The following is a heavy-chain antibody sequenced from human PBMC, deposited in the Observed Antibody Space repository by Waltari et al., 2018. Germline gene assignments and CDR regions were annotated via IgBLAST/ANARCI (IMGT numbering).Heavy chain of an antibody. V-gene: IGHV4-61*02. CDR1: GGPLSSCCYS. CDR2: IYTNGST. Sequence: QVQLQESGPRLVKPSQTLSLTCTVSGGPLSSCCYSWNWFRQPAGKGLEWIGRIYTNGSTNYNPSLKSRVNTSVDTSKNQFSLSLSSLTAADTAVYYCARGPYCSSTSCYGQRIDYWGQGTLVTVSS. J-gene: IGHJ4*02. CDR3: ARGPYCSSTSCYGQRIDY. D-gene: IGHD2-2*01.